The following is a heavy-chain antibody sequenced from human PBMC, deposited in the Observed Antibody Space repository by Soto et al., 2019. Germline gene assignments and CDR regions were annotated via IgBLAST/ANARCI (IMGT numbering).Heavy chain of an antibody. D-gene: IGHD2-2*01. CDR2: IYYSGST. Sequence: QVQLQESGPGLVKPSETLSLTCTVSGGSISSYYWSWIRQPPGKGLEWIGYIYYSGSTNYNPSLKSRVTISVDTSKNQFSLKLSSVTAADTAVYYCARHVPYCSDTSHCAYGMDVWGQGTTVTVSS. CDR1: GGSISSYY. V-gene: IGHV4-59*08. J-gene: IGHJ6*02. CDR3: ARHVPYCSDTSHCAYGMDV.